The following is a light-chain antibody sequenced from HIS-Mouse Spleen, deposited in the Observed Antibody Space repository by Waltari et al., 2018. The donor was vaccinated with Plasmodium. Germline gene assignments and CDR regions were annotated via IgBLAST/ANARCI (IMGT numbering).Light chain of an antibody. CDR1: QSVSSN. V-gene: IGKV3-15*01. CDR2: GAS. J-gene: IGKJ2*01. Sequence: QSPATLSVSPGERATLSCRASQSVSSNLAWYQQKPGQAPRLLIYGASTRATGIPARFSGSGSGTEFTLTISSMQSEDFAVYYCQQYNNWPPMYTFGQGTKLEIK. CDR3: QQYNNWPPMYT.